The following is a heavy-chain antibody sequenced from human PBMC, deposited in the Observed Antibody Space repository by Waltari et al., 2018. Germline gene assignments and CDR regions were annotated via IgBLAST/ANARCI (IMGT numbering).Heavy chain of an antibody. CDR2: IYTSGST. CDR3: ARREYCSSTSCYGYYYYGMDV. CDR1: GGSISSGSYY. D-gene: IGHD2-2*01. J-gene: IGHJ6*02. Sequence: QVQLQESGPGLVKPSQTLSLTCTVSGGSISSGSYYWSWIRQPAGKGLEWIGRIYTSGSTNYNPSLKSRVTISVDTSKNQFSLKLSSVTAADTAVYYCARREYCSSTSCYGYYYYGMDVWGQGTTVTVSS. V-gene: IGHV4-61*02.